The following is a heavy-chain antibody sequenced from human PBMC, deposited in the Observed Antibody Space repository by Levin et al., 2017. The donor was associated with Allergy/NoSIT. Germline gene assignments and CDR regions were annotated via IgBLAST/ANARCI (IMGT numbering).Heavy chain of an antibody. J-gene: IGHJ6*02. D-gene: IGHD1-26*01. CDR2: ISRDSTTI. CDR3: ARQSVLGGVMDV. CDR1: GFTFSDYY. V-gene: IGHV3-11*01. Sequence: NAGGSLRLSCAASGFTFSDYYMSWIRQAPGKGLEWISYISRDSTTIYYAGALKGRFTISRDNAKNSLYLQMSSLRAEDTAVYYCARQSVLGGVMDVWGQGTTVSVSS.